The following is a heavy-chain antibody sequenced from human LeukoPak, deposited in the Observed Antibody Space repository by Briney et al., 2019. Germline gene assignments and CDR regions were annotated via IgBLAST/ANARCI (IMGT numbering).Heavy chain of an antibody. J-gene: IGHJ4*02. D-gene: IGHD2-2*01. CDR3: ASGYCSSTSCYR. V-gene: IGHV3-48*04. CDR2: ISSSSSTI. Sequence: GGSLRLSCAASGFTFSSYSMNWVRQAPGKGLEWVSYISSSSSTIYYADSVKGRFTISRDNAKNSLYLQMNSLRAEDTAAYYCASGYCSSTSCYRWGQGTLVTVTS. CDR1: GFTFSSYS.